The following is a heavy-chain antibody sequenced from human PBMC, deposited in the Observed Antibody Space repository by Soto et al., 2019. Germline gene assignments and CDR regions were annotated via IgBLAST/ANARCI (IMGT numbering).Heavy chain of an antibody. CDR3: ARGNTGYGNFDY. Sequence: DVQLVESGGGIVQPGGSLRLSCAASGFTVTSYWMHWVRQAPGKGLVWVSRTSPAGSSTYYADFVRGRFTISKDTAKNTLYLQIISLGAEDTAVYYCARGNTGYGNFDYWGQGTLVTVSS. CDR2: TSPAGSST. V-gene: IGHV3-74*01. CDR1: GFTVTSYW. D-gene: IGHD5-12*01. J-gene: IGHJ4*02.